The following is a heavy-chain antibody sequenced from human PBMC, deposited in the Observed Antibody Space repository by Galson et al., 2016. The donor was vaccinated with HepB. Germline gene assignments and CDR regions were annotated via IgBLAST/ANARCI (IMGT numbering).Heavy chain of an antibody. J-gene: IGHJ4*02. D-gene: IGHD4-17*01. V-gene: IGHV3-7*01. CDR2: IKEDGSEE. CDR3: AKKWSYGDYSYFDY. Sequence: SLRLSCAASGFTFSSYWMSWVRQAPGEGLEWVANIKEDGSEEYYVDSVRGRFTISRDNAKNSLYLQMNRLRAEDTAVYYCAKKWSYGDYSYFDYWGQGTLVTVSS. CDR1: GFTFSSYW.